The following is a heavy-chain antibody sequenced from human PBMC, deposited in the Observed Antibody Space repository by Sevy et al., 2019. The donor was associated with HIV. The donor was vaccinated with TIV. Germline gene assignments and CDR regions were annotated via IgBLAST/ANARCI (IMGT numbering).Heavy chain of an antibody. V-gene: IGHV3-30*02. CDR1: GFTFSNHA. Sequence: GGSLRLSCAASGFTFSNHAMHWVRQAPGKGLEWVAFIRYDGTNEYYADSVKGRFTISRDNSKNTLYLQMNSLRPEDTAVYYCARDRKVLLVVYAIPFYVFDIWGQGTMVTVSS. CDR3: ARDRKVLLVVYAIPFYVFDI. D-gene: IGHD2-8*02. CDR2: IRYDGTNE. J-gene: IGHJ3*02.